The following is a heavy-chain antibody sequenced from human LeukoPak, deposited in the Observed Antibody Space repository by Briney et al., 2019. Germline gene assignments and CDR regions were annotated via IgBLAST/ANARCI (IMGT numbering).Heavy chain of an antibody. J-gene: IGHJ4*02. D-gene: IGHD3-3*01. CDR3: TTGSKFYHFWSGFYLTY. CDR1: GLIFSNAW. Sequence: NSGGSLRLSCEASGLIFSNAWMNWVRQVPGKGLEWVGRIKSKIDAGTTDYAAPVKGRFTISRDDSKNTLHLQMNSLKTEDTAVYYCTTGSKFYHFWSGFYLTYWGQGALVSVSS. CDR2: IKSKIDAGTT. V-gene: IGHV3-15*01.